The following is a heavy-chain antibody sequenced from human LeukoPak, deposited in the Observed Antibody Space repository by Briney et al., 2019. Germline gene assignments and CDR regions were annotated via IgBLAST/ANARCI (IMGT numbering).Heavy chain of an antibody. CDR1: GGSISSYY. D-gene: IGHD6-6*01. J-gene: IGHJ5*02. CDR3: ARRLMDSSSPYWFDP. V-gene: IGHV4-59*08. Sequence: NPSETLSLTCTVSGGSISSYYWSWIRQPPGKGLEWIGYIYYSGSTNYNPSLKSRVTISVDTSKNQFSLKLSSVTAADTAVYYCARRLMDSSSPYWFDPWGQGTLVTVSS. CDR2: IYYSGST.